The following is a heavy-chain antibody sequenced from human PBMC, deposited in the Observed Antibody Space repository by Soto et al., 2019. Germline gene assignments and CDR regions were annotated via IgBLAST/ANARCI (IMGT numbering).Heavy chain of an antibody. V-gene: IGHV3-23*01. CDR3: AKDLGNKVSSSWPKDDY. D-gene: IGHD6-13*01. J-gene: IGHJ4*02. Sequence: GGSLRLSCAASGFTFSSYAMSWVRQAPGKGLEWVSAISGSGGSTYYADSVKGRFTISRDNSKNTLYLQMNSLRAEDTAVYYCAKDLGNKVSSSWPKDDYWGQGTLVTVSS. CDR1: GFTFSSYA. CDR2: ISGSGGST.